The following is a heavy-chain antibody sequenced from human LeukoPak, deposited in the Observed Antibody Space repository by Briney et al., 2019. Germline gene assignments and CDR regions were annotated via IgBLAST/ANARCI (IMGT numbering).Heavy chain of an antibody. CDR3: AKGAGRGSWAFDY. CDR1: GFIFSSYA. CDR2: ISGSGGST. J-gene: IGHJ4*02. D-gene: IGHD1-26*01. Sequence: TGGSLRLSCAASGFIFSSYAMSWVRQAPGKGLEWVSAISGSGGSTYYAGSVKGRFTISRDNSKNTLYLQMNSLRAEDTAVYYCAKGAGRGSWAFDYWGQGTLVTVSS. V-gene: IGHV3-23*01.